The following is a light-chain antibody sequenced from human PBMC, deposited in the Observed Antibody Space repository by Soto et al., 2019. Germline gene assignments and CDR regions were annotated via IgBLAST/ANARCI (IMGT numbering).Light chain of an antibody. V-gene: IGKV1-39*01. Sequence: DIQMTQSPSSLSASVGDRVTITCRASQSISTYFNWYQQKPGKAPKLLIYRASSLQSGVPSRFSGSGSGTDFTLTVNSLQPEDFGTYYCQHSYITPFTFGPGTKVDIK. CDR3: QHSYITPFT. CDR1: QSISTY. J-gene: IGKJ3*01. CDR2: RAS.